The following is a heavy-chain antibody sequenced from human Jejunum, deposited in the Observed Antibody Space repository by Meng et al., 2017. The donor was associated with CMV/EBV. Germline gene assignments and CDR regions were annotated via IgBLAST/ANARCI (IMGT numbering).Heavy chain of an antibody. D-gene: IGHD6-19*01. J-gene: IGHJ4*02. Sequence: GRVKKSGPVLVKPSQTLSLTCTVSGGSVSSGGYYWTWIRQHPGKGLEWFKHIYYSGSTFYNPSLKRRVIISIATSKNQFSLNLRSVTAADTAVYYCARVSSGWDYFDYWGQGTLVTVSS. CDR1: GGSVSSGGYY. CDR2: IYYSGST. CDR3: ARVSSGWDYFDY. V-gene: IGHV4-31*03.